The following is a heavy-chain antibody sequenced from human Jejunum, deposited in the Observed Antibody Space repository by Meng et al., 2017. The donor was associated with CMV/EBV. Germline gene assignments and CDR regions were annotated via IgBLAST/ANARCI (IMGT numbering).Heavy chain of an antibody. D-gene: IGHD2-2*01. Sequence: SGYPFSNYAMNWVRQAPGQGLEWMGWINTKTGNPTYAQGFTGRFVFSLDTSVSTAYLEISSLESEDTAVYYCARARDCSIRRCYSDYWGRGTLVTVSS. V-gene: IGHV7-4-1*02. J-gene: IGHJ4*02. CDR3: ARARDCSIRRCYSDY. CDR2: INTKTGNP. CDR1: GYPFSNYA.